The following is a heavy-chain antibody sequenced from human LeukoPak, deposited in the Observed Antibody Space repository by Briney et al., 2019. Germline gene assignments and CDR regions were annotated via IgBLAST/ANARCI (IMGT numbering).Heavy chain of an antibody. CDR2: IYYSGST. D-gene: IGHD3-9*01. J-gene: IGHJ4*02. CDR1: GGSISSSSYY. Sequence: SETLSLTCTVSGGSISSSSYYWGWIRQPPGKGLEWIGSIYYSGSTYYNPSLKSRVTISVDTSKNQFSLKLSSVTAADTAVYYCAREQILRYFDWLTFSTYFDYWGQGTLVTVSS. CDR3: AREQILRYFDWLTFSTYFDY. V-gene: IGHV4-39*01.